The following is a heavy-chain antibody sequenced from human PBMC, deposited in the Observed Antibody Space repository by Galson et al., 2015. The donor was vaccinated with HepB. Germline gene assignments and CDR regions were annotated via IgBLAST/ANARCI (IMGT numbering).Heavy chain of an antibody. Sequence: SLRLSCAASGFTFSSYSMNWVRQAPGKGLEWVSAISGSGGSTYYADSVKGRFTISRDNSKNTLYLQMNSLRAEDTAVYYCAKLDGAILWYYYGMDVWGQGTTVTVSS. CDR3: AKLDGAILWYYYGMDV. CDR1: GFTFSSYS. V-gene: IGHV3-23*01. CDR2: ISGSGGST. D-gene: IGHD4/OR15-4a*01. J-gene: IGHJ6*02.